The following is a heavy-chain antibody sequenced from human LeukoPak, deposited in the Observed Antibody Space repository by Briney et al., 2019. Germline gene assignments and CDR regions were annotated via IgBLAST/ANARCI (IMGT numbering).Heavy chain of an antibody. V-gene: IGHV4-39*07. D-gene: IGHD2-21*02. CDR2: IYYSGST. CDR1: GGSISSFSYY. J-gene: IGHJ4*02. CDR3: ARVRGDSPYSFDY. Sequence: SETLSLTCTVSGGSISSFSYYWGWIRQPPGRGLEWIGTIYYSGSTYYNPSLKSRVTISTDTSKDQFSLNLRSVTAADTAVYYCARVRGDSPYSFDYWGQGTLVTVSS.